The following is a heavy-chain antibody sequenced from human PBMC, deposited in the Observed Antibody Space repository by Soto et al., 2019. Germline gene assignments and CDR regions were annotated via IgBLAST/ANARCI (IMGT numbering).Heavy chain of an antibody. V-gene: IGHV1-46*01. D-gene: IGHD1-7*01. CDR3: ARDWAENYKTPYFDY. CDR2: INPSGGST. Sequence: ASVKVSCKASGYTFTSYYMHWVRQAPGQGLEWMGIINPSGGSTSYAQKFQGRVTMTRDTSTSTVYMELSSLGSEDTAVYYCARDWAENYKTPYFDYWGQGTLVTVSS. CDR1: GYTFTSYY. J-gene: IGHJ4*02.